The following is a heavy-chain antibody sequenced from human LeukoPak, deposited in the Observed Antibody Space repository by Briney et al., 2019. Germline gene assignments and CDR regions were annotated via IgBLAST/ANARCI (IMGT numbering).Heavy chain of an antibody. J-gene: IGHJ4*02. CDR3: ARAWELGIEGGSLDY. Sequence: NPGGSLRLSCAASGFTVSSNYMSWVRQAPGKGLEWVSSISSSSSYIYYADSVKGRFTISRDNAKNSLYLQMNSLRAEDTAVYYCARAWELGIEGGSLDYWGQGTLVTVSS. V-gene: IGHV3-21*01. CDR1: GFTVSSNY. CDR2: ISSSSSYI. D-gene: IGHD7-27*01.